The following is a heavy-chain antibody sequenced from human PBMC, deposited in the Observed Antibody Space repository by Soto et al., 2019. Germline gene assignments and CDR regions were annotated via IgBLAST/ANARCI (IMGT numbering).Heavy chain of an antibody. D-gene: IGHD6-13*01. Sequence: QVQLVESGGGVVQPGRSLRLSCAASGFTFSSYGMHWVRQAPGKGLEWVAVISYDGSNKYYADSVKGRFTISRDNSKNTLYLKMNSQRAEDRAVYYGAKDRPPAAAAPFFDYWGQGTLVTVSS. V-gene: IGHV3-30*18. CDR3: AKDRPPAAAAPFFDY. CDR2: ISYDGSNK. J-gene: IGHJ4*02. CDR1: GFTFSSYG.